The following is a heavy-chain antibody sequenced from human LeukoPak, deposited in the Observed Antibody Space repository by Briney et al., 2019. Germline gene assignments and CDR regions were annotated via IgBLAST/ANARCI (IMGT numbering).Heavy chain of an antibody. D-gene: IGHD6-13*01. CDR2: INHSGST. Sequence: SETLSLTCAVYGGSFSGYYWSWIRQPPGKGLEWIGEINHSGSTNYNPSLKSRVTISVDTSKNQFSLKLSSVTAADTAVYYCACLTPVSSWAPLLRSWGQGTLVTVSS. CDR1: GGSFSGYY. CDR3: ACLTPVSSWAPLLRS. J-gene: IGHJ4*02. V-gene: IGHV4-34*01.